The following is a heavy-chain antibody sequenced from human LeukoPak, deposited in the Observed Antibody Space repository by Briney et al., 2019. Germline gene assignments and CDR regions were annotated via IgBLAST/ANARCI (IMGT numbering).Heavy chain of an antibody. D-gene: IGHD3-22*01. CDR2: IYYSGTT. CDR3: ARNRGRRPIYYDSSGYYSAGYFDY. CDR1: GGSISSSPYY. Sequence: PSETLSLTCTVSGGSISSSPYYWGWIRQPPGKGLEWIGSIYYSGTTHYNPSLESRVTISVDTSKNQFSLKLASVTAADTAIYYCARNRGRRPIYYDSSGYYSAGYFDYWGQGTLVTVSS. V-gene: IGHV4-39*07. J-gene: IGHJ4*02.